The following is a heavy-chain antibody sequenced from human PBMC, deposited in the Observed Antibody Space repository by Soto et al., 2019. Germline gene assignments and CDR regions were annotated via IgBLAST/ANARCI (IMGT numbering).Heavy chain of an antibody. J-gene: IGHJ4*02. CDR3: AKRLSGWYYVDF. CDR2: ITGSGAAT. V-gene: IGHV3-23*01. CDR1: GFTFGSYA. Sequence: EVQLLESGGGLVQPGWSLRLSCAASGFTFGSYAMTWVRQAPGKGRAWVSAITGSGAATFYADSVKGRFTISRDNSKNTLYLQMNSLRAEDTAVYYCAKRLSGWYYVDFWGQGTLVTVSS. D-gene: IGHD6-19*01.